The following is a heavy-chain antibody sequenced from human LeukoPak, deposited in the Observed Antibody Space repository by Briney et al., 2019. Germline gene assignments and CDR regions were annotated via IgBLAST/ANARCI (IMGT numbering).Heavy chain of an antibody. Sequence: PSETLSLTCTVSGGSISSYYWSWIRQPPGKGLEWIGYIYYSGSTNYNPSLKSRVTISVDTSKNQFSLKLSSVTAADTAVYYCARAPENYYMDVWGKGTTVTVSS. CDR1: GGSISSYY. CDR3: ARAPENYYMDV. J-gene: IGHJ6*03. CDR2: IYYSGST. V-gene: IGHV4-59*01.